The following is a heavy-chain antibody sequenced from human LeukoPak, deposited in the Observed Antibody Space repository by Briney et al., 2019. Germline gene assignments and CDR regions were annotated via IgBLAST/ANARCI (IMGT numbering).Heavy chain of an antibody. Sequence: GGSLRLSCAASRFTFSSYPLHWVRQAPGKGLEWMAVIIYDGSNKNYADSVKGRFTISRDNSRNTLYMKMNSLRVEDTAVYYCARGAYDTSGYYNYYFDYWGQGTLVTVSS. V-gene: IGHV3-30*04. D-gene: IGHD3-22*01. CDR1: RFTFSSYP. CDR3: ARGAYDTSGYYNYYFDY. J-gene: IGHJ4*02. CDR2: IIYDGSNK.